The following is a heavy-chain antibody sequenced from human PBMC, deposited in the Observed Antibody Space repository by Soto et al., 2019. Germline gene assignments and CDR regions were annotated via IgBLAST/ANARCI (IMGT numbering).Heavy chain of an antibody. Sequence: PGVSLRLSCVASGFPFSNYAMTWVRQAQGKGLEWVSALSGSGVSTYYADSVMGRFTISRDNSKNTVYLQMNSLRAEDTAVYYCAKIESRFFYDSTGYYPFDYWGQGTLVTVSS. V-gene: IGHV3-23*01. CDR3: AKIESRFFYDSTGYYPFDY. CDR2: LSGSGVST. CDR1: GFPFSNYA. J-gene: IGHJ4*02. D-gene: IGHD3-22*01.